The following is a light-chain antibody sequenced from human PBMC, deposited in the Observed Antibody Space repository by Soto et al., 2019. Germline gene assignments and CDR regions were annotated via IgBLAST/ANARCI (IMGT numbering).Light chain of an antibody. CDR3: AAWDDSLSGPHVI. J-gene: IGLJ2*01. V-gene: IGLV1-47*01. Sequence: QAVVTQPPSASGTPGQRVTISCSGSASNIGSNYVYWYQQLPGRAPKVLIYKNNQRPSGVPDRFSASKSGTSASLAISGLRSEDEADYTCAAWDDSLSGPHVIFGGGTKLTVL. CDR2: KNN. CDR1: ASNIGSNY.